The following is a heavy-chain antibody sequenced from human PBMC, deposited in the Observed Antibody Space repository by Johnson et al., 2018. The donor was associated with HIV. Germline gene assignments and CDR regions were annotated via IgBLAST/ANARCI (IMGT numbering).Heavy chain of an antibody. J-gene: IGHJ3*02. CDR1: GFIFSGFG. Sequence: QVQLVESGGGVVQPGGSLRLSCAASGFIFSGFGLHWVRQAPGKGLEWVASISYDGGNKYYADSVRGGITISRDNSKNTLYLQMNSLRAEDTAVYYGATRQGLAIVVDAFDIWGQGTMVTVS. CDR3: ATRQGLAIVVDAFDI. V-gene: IGHV3-30*03. D-gene: IGHD2-15*01. CDR2: ISYDGGNK.